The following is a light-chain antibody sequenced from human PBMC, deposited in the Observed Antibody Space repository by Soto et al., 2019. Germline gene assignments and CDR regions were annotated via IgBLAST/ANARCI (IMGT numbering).Light chain of an antibody. V-gene: IGLV1-40*01. Sequence: QSVLTQPPSVSGAPGQRVTNSCTGSSSNIGAGYDVHWYQQLPGTAPKLLIYGNSNRPSGVPDRFSGSKSGTSASLAITGLQAEDEADYYCQSYDSSLSGVVFGGVTKLTVL. CDR2: GNS. CDR1: SSNIGAGYD. CDR3: QSYDSSLSGVV. J-gene: IGLJ2*01.